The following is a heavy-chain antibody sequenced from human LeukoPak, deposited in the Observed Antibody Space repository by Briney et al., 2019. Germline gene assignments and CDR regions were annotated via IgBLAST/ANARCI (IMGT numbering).Heavy chain of an antibody. CDR2: IYYSGST. CDR3: ARSRYYYDSSGYYAYYFDY. J-gene: IGHJ4*02. D-gene: IGHD3-22*01. CDR1: SGSIKNSNYY. Sequence: SETLSLTCTVSSGSIKNSNYYWGWIRQPPGKGLEWIGYIYYSGSTNYNPSLKSRVTISVDTSKNQFSLKLSSVTAADTAVYYCARSRYYYDSSGYYAYYFDYWGQGTLVTVSS. V-gene: IGHV4-61*05.